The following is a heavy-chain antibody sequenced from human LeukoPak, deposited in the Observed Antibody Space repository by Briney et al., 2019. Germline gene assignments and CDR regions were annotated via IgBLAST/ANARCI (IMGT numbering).Heavy chain of an antibody. V-gene: IGHV1-18*01. D-gene: IGHD2-21*02. CDR3: ARDLYAGVLTY. Sequence: VASVKVSCKASGYTFTSYGISWVRQAPGQGLEWMGWISDYNGNTNYAQKLQGRVTMTTDTSTSTAYMELRSLRSDDTAVYYCARDLYAGVLTYWGQGTLVTVSS. CDR2: ISDYNGNT. CDR1: GYTFTSYG. J-gene: IGHJ4*02.